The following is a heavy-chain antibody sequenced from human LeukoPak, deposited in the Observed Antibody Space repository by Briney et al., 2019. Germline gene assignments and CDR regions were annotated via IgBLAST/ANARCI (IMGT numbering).Heavy chain of an antibody. D-gene: IGHD4-17*01. CDR3: ARRSTVTAYDFYYMDV. J-gene: IGHJ6*03. CDR1: EFIFSGYW. Sequence: GGSLRLSCEASEFIFSGYWMTWVRQATGKGLEWVANIKEDGSEKYYVDSVKGRFIISRNNANKSLYLQMNSLRAEDTAVYYCARRSTVTAYDFYYMDVWGKGTTVIVSS. V-gene: IGHV3-7*01. CDR2: IKEDGSEK.